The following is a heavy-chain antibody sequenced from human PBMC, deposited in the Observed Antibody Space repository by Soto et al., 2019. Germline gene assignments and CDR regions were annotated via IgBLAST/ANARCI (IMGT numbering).Heavy chain of an antibody. J-gene: IGHJ3*02. V-gene: IGHV1-69*01. CDR2: IIPIFGTA. CDR1: GGTFSSYA. CDR3: ARSNATTQTLYAFDI. Sequence: QVQLVQSGAEVKKPGSSVKVSCKSSGGTFSSYAISCVRQAPGQGLEWMGGIIPIFGTANYAQQFQGRVTITADESKSTAYMELSSLRSEDTAVYYYARSNATTQTLYAFDIWGQGTMATVSS. D-gene: IGHD1-7*01.